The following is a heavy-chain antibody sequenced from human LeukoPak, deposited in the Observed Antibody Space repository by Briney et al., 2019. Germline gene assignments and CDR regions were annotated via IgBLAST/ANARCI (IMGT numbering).Heavy chain of an antibody. D-gene: IGHD6-13*01. CDR1: GFTFTTYA. CDR3: AREGPPGETTGSRIASPSTNYYYDMDV. CDR2: VSPDGGKT. V-gene: IGHV3-30*04. J-gene: IGHJ6*02. Sequence: TGGSLRLSCAASGFTFTTYAMSWVRQAPGKGLEWVALVSPDGGKTFYADSVKGRLTISRDNSKNTLYLQMNSLRDEDTAVYYCAREGPPGETTGSRIASPSTNYYYDMDVWGQGTTVTVSS.